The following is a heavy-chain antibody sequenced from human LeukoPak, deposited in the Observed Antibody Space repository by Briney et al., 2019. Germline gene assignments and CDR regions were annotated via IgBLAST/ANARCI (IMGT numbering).Heavy chain of an antibody. CDR3: ARSAWTISIFGVVMD. V-gene: IGHV3-30*04. CDR1: GFTFSSYA. Sequence: PGGSLRLSCAASGFTFSSYAMHWVRQAPGKGLEGVALISYDGNNKYYADSVKGRFTISRDNSKNTLYLQMNSLRADDTAVYYCARSAWTISIFGVVMDWGQGTLVTVSS. D-gene: IGHD3-3*01. CDR2: ISYDGNNK. J-gene: IGHJ4*02.